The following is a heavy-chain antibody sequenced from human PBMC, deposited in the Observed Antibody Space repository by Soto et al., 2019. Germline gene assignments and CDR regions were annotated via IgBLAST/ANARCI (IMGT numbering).Heavy chain of an antibody. J-gene: IGHJ4*02. D-gene: IGHD3-22*01. CDR3: ARGNYYYDSSGYPGSFDY. Sequence: PSETLSLTCTFSGGSISSGDYYLRWIRQPPGKGLEWIGYIYYSGSTYYNPSLKSRVTISVDTSKNQFSLKLSSVTAADTAVYYCARGNYYYDSSGYPGSFDYWGQGTLVTVSS. CDR2: IYYSGST. V-gene: IGHV4-30-4*01. CDR1: GGSISSGDYY.